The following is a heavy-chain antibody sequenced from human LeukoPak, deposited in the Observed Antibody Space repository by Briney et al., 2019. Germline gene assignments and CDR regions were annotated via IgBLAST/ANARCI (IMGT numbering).Heavy chain of an antibody. D-gene: IGHD6-19*01. CDR2: IYTSGST. J-gene: IGHJ4*02. CDR3: ARGTREYSSAFYFDY. V-gene: IGHV4-4*07. CDR1: GGSISSYY. Sequence: SETLSLTCTVSGGSISSYYWSWIRQPAGKGLEWIGRIYTSGSTNYNPSLKSRVTISVDTSKNQFSLKLSSVTAADTAVYYCARGTREYSSAFYFDYWGQGTLVTVSS.